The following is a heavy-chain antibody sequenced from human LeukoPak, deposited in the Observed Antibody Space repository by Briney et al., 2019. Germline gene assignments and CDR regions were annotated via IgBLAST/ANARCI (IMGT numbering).Heavy chain of an antibody. J-gene: IGHJ4*02. Sequence: PSETLSLTCTVPGGSISSYYWSWIRQPPGKGLEWSGYISYTGNTNYNPSLKSRVTISVDTSKNQFSLKLSSVTAADSALYYCARGDTVGAINVDFWGQGTLGTVSS. D-gene: IGHD1-26*01. CDR3: ARGDTVGAINVDF. CDR1: GGSISSYY. CDR2: ISYTGNT. V-gene: IGHV4-59*01.